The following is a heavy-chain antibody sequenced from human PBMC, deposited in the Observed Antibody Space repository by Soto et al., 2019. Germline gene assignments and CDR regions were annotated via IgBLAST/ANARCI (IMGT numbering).Heavy chain of an antibody. D-gene: IGHD3-9*01. CDR2: IYYSGST. CDR1: GGSISSYY. CDR3: ARRNYDILTGYYGRDYYYYMDV. J-gene: IGHJ6*03. Sequence: QVQLQESGPGLVKPSETLSLTCTVSGGSISSYYWSWIRQPPGKGLEWIGYIYYSGSTNYNPSLKSRVTIPVDTSKNQFSLKLSSVNAADTAVYYWARRNYDILTGYYGRDYYYYMDVWGKGTTVTVSS. V-gene: IGHV4-59*08.